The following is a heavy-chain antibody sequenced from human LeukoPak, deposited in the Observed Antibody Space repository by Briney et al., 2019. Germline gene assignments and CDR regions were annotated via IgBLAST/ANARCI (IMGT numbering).Heavy chain of an antibody. CDR1: GFTFSSYS. J-gene: IGHJ3*02. CDR2: ISSSGTYV. CDR3: ARASSKQLAGYLPDGFDI. Sequence: GGSLRLSCAASGFTFSSYSMNWVRQAPGKGLDWVSSISSSGTYVYYADSVKGRFTISGDNAKNSLSLQMNSLRADDAAVYYCARASSKQLAGYLPDGFDIWGQGTMVTVSS. V-gene: IGHV3-21*01. D-gene: IGHD3-9*01.